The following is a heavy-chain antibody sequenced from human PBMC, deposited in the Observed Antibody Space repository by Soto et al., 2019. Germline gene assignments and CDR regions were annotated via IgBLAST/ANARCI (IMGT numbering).Heavy chain of an antibody. Sequence: TSETLSLTCTVSGGSISSGGYYWSWIRQHPGKGLEWIGYIYYSGSTYYNPSLKSRVTISVDTSKNQFSLKLSSVTAADTAVYYCARATSDFGVVIGNWFDPWGQGTLVTVSS. CDR3: ARATSDFGVVIGNWFDP. J-gene: IGHJ5*02. V-gene: IGHV4-31*03. D-gene: IGHD3-3*01. CDR2: IYYSGST. CDR1: GGSISSGGYY.